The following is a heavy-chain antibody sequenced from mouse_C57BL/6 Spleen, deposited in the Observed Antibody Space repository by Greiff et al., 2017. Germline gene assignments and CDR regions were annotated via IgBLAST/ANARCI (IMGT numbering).Heavy chain of an antibody. CDR3: ARDRRCSSYYYAMDY. J-gene: IGHJ4*01. CDR1: GFTFSSYA. V-gene: IGHV5-4*01. CDR2: ISDGGSYT. D-gene: IGHD1-1*01. Sequence: EVMLVESGGGLVKPGGSLKLSCAASGFTFSSYAMSWVRQTPEKRLEWVATISDGGSYTYYPDNVKGRFTISRDNAKNNLYLQMSHLKSEDTALYYCARDRRCSSYYYAMDYWGQGTSVTVSS.